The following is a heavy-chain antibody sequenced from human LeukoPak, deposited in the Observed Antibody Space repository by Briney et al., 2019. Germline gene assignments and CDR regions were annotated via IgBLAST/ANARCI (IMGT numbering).Heavy chain of an antibody. V-gene: IGHV3-30*02. Sequence: GRSLRLSCAASGFTFSSYGMHWVRQAPGKGLEWVAFIRYDGSNKYYADSVKGRFTISRDNSKNTLYLQMNSLRAEDTAVYYCAKDRVTIFGVPEYWGQGTLVTVSS. D-gene: IGHD3-3*01. CDR1: GFTFSSYG. CDR3: AKDRVTIFGVPEY. CDR2: IRYDGSNK. J-gene: IGHJ4*02.